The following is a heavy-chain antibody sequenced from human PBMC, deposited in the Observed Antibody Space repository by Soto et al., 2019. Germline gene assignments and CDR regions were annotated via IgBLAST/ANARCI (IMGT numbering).Heavy chain of an antibody. V-gene: IGHV1-2*04. CDR1: GYSFTDYH. D-gene: IGHD2-8*01. Sequence: ASVKVSCKASGYSFTDYHIHWVRQAPGRGLEWLGRINPKSGGTSTAQKFQGWVTMTTDTSISTASMELTRLTSDDTAIYYCARGDSTDCSNGVCSFFYNHDMDVWGQGXTVTVYS. J-gene: IGHJ6*02. CDR3: ARGDSTDCSNGVCSFFYNHDMDV. CDR2: INPKSGGT.